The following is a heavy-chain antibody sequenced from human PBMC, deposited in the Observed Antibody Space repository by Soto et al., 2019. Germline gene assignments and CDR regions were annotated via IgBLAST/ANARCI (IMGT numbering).Heavy chain of an antibody. V-gene: IGHV1-69*06. CDR3: AAPRTDXYKVPDPSTYYYYGLDV. D-gene: IGHD1-1*01. CDR2: IIPIFGTP. CDR1: GGSFSTYA. Sequence: AVKVSCKASGGSFSTYAISWVRQAPGQGLEWMGGIIPIFGTPNYAQKFQGRVTITADRSTSTAYLELNSLRSEDTAVYYCAAPRTDXYKVPDPSTYYYYGLDVWGQGTTVTVSS. J-gene: IGHJ6*02.